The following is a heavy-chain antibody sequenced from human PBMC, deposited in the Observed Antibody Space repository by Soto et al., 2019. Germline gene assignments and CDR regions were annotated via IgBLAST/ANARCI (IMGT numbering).Heavy chain of an antibody. CDR3: ARDAQGVFLHY. CDR1: GYTFTSYG. Sequence: QVQLVQSGAEVKKPGASVKVSCKASGYTFTSYGISWVRQAPGQGLEWMGWISAYIGNTNYSQKLQDRFTMTTATSTSTAYMELRSLRSDDTAVYYCARDAQGVFLHYWGQGTLVTVSS. CDR2: ISAYIGNT. D-gene: IGHD3-16*01. V-gene: IGHV1-18*01. J-gene: IGHJ4*02.